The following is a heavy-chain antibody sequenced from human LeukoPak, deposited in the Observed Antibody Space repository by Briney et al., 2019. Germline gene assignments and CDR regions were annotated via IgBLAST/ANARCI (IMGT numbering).Heavy chain of an antibody. Sequence: ASVKVSCKAAGGTFSSYAISWVRQAPGQGLEWMGGIIPIFGKANYAQKFQGRVTITADESTSTAYMELSSLRSDDTAVYYCARRGGGYYGMDVWGKGTTVTVSS. CDR3: ARRGGGYYGMDV. V-gene: IGHV1-69*13. CDR1: GGTFSSYA. D-gene: IGHD2-15*01. J-gene: IGHJ6*04. CDR2: IIPIFGKA.